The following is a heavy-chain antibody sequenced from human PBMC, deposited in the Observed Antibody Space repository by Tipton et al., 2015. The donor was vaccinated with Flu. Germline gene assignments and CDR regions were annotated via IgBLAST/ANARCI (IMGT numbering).Heavy chain of an antibody. D-gene: IGHD6-19*01. CDR3: AKVIPELVAGLDS. CDR2: FGATGGNT. J-gene: IGHJ4*02. Sequence: TLSLTCTVSGDSIGSGYYWGWVRQAPGKGLEWVSGFGATGGNTYFADSVKGRFTISRDNFKNTLYLQMNSLRAEDTAVYYCAKVIPELVAGLDSWGQGTLVTVSS. V-gene: IGHV3-23*01. CDR1: GDSIGSGYY.